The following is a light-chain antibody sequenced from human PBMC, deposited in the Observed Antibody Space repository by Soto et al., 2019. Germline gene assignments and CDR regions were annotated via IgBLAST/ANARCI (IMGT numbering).Light chain of an antibody. CDR1: QDISNN. Sequence: IQMTQSPSSLSASVGDRVTITCQASQDISNNLNWYQQKAGKAPKLLIYDASYLETGVPSRFSGSGSGTDVTYTISSLQPEDIATYYCQQYDNLPPYTFGQGTKVEIK. CDR3: QQYDNLPPYT. J-gene: IGKJ2*01. V-gene: IGKV1-33*01. CDR2: DAS.